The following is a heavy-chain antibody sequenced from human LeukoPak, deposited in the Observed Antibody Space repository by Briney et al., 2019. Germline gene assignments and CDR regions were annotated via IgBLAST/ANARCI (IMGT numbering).Heavy chain of an antibody. V-gene: IGHV4-59*11. J-gene: IGHJ5*02. CDR3: ANGGYCSSTSCYPNWFDP. Sequence: SETLSLTCTVSGGSISSHYWSWIRQPPGKGLEWIGYIYYGGSTNYNPSLKSRVTISVDTSKNQFSLKLRSVTAADTAVYYCANGGYCSSTSCYPNWFDPWGQGTLVTVSS. CDR2: IYYGGST. D-gene: IGHD2-2*01. CDR1: GGSISSHY.